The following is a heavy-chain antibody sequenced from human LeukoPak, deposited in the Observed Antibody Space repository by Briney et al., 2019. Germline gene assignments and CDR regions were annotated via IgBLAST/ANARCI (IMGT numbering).Heavy chain of an antibody. CDR3: ATDSKYWRRPNYYMDV. Sequence: VASVKVSCKVSGYTLTELSMHWVRQAPGKGLEWMGGFYPEDGETIYAQKFQGRVTMTEDTSTDTAYMELSSLRSEDTAVYYCATDSKYWRRPNYYMDVWGKGTTVTVSS. CDR2: FYPEDGET. D-gene: IGHD2-15*01. J-gene: IGHJ6*03. CDR1: GYTLTELS. V-gene: IGHV1-24*01.